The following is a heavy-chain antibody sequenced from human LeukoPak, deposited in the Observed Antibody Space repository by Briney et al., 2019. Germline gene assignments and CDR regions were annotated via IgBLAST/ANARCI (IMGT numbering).Heavy chain of an antibody. J-gene: IGHJ4*02. V-gene: IGHV3-23*01. CDR1: GFTFSSYA. D-gene: IGHD6-13*01. CDR3: AKDLSSSWPDNLIPFDY. Sequence: TGGSLRLSCAASGFTFSSYAMSWVRQAPGKGLEWVSSISGSGGSTYYADSVKGRFTISRDNSKNTLYLQMNSLRAEDTAVYYCAKDLSSSWPDNLIPFDYWGQGTLVTVSS. CDR2: ISGSGGST.